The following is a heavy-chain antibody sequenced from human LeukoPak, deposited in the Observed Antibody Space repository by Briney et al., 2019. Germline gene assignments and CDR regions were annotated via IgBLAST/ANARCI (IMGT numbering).Heavy chain of an antibody. Sequence: GGSLRLSCAASGFTFSDYYMSWIRQAPGKGLEWVSAISGSGGSTYYADSVKGRFTISRDNSKNTLYLQMNSLRAEDTAVYYCAKGMTHADYWGQGTLVTVSS. D-gene: IGHD2-21*02. J-gene: IGHJ4*02. V-gene: IGHV3-23*01. CDR1: GFTFSDYY. CDR3: AKGMTHADY. CDR2: ISGSGGST.